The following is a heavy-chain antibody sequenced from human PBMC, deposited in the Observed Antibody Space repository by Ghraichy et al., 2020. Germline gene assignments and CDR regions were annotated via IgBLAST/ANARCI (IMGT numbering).Heavy chain of an antibody. CDR3: ARGPYYYDSSGYYEIFFIDY. J-gene: IGHJ4*02. CDR2: ISSSSSTI. V-gene: IGHV3-48*02. D-gene: IGHD3-22*01. Sequence: GESLNISCAASGFTFSSYSMNWVRQAPGKGLEWVSYISSSSSTIYYADSVKGRFTISRDNAKNSLYLQMNSLRDEDTAVYYCARGPYYYDSSGYYEIFFIDYWGQGTLVTVSS. CDR1: GFTFSSYS.